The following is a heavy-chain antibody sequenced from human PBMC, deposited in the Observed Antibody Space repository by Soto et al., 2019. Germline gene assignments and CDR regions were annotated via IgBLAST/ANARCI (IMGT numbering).Heavy chain of an antibody. D-gene: IGHD3-3*01. Sequence: EVKLLESGGGLAQPGGSLRLSCVGSGFTFDSYAISWVRQAPGERLQWIAAISGSADGTDYAHSVRGRFTISRDNAKKTVHLQMDSLRVEETAVYFCAKGTVGGYSFWSGYYSDGLDVWGQGTLVTVS. CDR2: ISGSADGT. J-gene: IGHJ3*01. CDR1: GFTFDSYA. V-gene: IGHV3-23*01. CDR3: AKGTVGGYSFWSGYYSDGLDV.